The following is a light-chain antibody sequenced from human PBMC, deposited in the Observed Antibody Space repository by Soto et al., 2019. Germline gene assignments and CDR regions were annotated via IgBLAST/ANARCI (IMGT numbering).Light chain of an antibody. Sequence: QPVLTQPASVSGSPGQSITISCTGTSSDVGAYDYVSWYQQHPGKAPKLMIYEVSNRPSGVSNRFSGSKSGNTASLTISGLQAEDEADYYCKSYTSSSTLGVFGTGTKLTVL. CDR2: EVS. V-gene: IGLV2-14*01. CDR1: SSDVGAYDY. J-gene: IGLJ1*01. CDR3: KSYTSSSTLGV.